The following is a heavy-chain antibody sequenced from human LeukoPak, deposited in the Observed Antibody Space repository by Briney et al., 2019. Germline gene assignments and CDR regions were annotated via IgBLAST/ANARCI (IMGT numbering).Heavy chain of an antibody. CDR2: ISSSSSSI. CDR3: ARASGDIVETATMGSY. J-gene: IGHJ4*02. V-gene: IGHV3-21*01. D-gene: IGHD5-18*01. Sequence: RTGGSLRLSCAASGFTFNSYSMTWVRQAPGKGLEWVSSISSSSSSIYYADSVKGRFTISRDNAKNSLYLQMNSLRAEDTAVYYCARASGDIVETATMGSYWGQGTLVTVSS. CDR1: GFTFNSYS.